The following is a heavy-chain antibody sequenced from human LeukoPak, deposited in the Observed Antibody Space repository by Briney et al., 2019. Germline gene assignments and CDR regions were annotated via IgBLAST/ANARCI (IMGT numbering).Heavy chain of an antibody. D-gene: IGHD3-10*01. CDR2: INHSGST. Sequence: SETLSLTCAVYGGSFSGYYWSWIRQPPGKGLEWIGEINHSGSTNYNPSLKSRVTISVDTSKNQFSLKLSSVTAADTAVYYCARGRIGLLWFGEYLDYWAREPWSPSPQ. CDR1: GGSFSGYY. CDR3: ARGRIGLLWFGEYLDY. V-gene: IGHV4-34*01. J-gene: IGHJ4*02.